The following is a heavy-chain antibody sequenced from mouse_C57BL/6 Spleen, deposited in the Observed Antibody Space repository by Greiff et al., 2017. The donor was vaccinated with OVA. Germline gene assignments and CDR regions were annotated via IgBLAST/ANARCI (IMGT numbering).Heavy chain of an antibody. CDR3: TPYGNYSDY. Sequence: LQESGAELVRPGASVTLSCKASGYTFTDYEMHWVKQTPVHGLEWIGAIDPETGGTAYNQKFKGKAILTADKSSSTAYMELRSLTSEDSAVYYCTPYGNYSDYWGQGTTLTVSS. CDR2: IDPETGGT. J-gene: IGHJ2*01. V-gene: IGHV1-15*01. CDR1: GYTFTDYE. D-gene: IGHD2-1*01.